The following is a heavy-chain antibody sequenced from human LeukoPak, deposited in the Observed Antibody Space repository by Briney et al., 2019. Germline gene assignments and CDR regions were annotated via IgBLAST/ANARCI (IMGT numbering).Heavy chain of an antibody. D-gene: IGHD3-16*01. Sequence: GGSLRLSCAASGFTFSSYSMNWVRQAPGKGLEWVSSISSSGSYIYYADSVKGRFTTSRDNAKNSLYLQMSNLRAEDTAVYFCARGGGLDVWGQGATVTVSS. CDR1: GFTFSSYS. J-gene: IGHJ6*02. V-gene: IGHV3-21*04. CDR3: ARGGGLDV. CDR2: ISSSGSYI.